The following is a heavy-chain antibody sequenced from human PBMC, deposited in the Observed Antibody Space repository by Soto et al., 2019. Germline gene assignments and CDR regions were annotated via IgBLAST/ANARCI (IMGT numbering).Heavy chain of an antibody. CDR3: AREGYSSSSEGYYYYYGMDV. CDR1: GFTFSSYA. D-gene: IGHD6-6*01. J-gene: IGHJ6*02. CDR2: ISYDGSNK. Sequence: GSLRLSCAASGFTFSSYAMHWVRQAPGKGLEWVAVISYDGSNKYYADSVKGRFTISRDNSKNTLYLQMNSLRAEDTAVYYCAREGYSSSSEGYYYYYGMDVWGQGTTVTVSS. V-gene: IGHV3-30*04.